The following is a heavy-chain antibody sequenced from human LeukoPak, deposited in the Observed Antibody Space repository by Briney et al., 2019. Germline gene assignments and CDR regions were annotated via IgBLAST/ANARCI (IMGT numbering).Heavy chain of an antibody. V-gene: IGHV3-7*01. CDR2: IKQDGSEK. CDR1: GFTFSSYW. Sequence: PGGSLRLSCAASGFTFSSYWMSWVRRAPGKGLEWVANIKQDGSEKYYVDSVKGRFTISRDNAKNSLYLQMNSLRAEDTAVYYCARGRNRSPMITMIVVAPRNWFDPWGQGTLVTVSS. D-gene: IGHD3-22*01. J-gene: IGHJ5*02. CDR3: ARGRNRSPMITMIVVAPRNWFDP.